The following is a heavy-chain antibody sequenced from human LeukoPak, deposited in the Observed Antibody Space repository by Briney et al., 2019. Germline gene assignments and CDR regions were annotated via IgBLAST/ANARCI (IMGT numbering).Heavy chain of an antibody. CDR3: ARTPATTWTNHFDY. J-gene: IGHJ4*02. CDR2: MYYSGST. CDR1: GGSISTYC. V-gene: IGHV4-59*01. D-gene: IGHD4-17*01. Sequence: SETLSLTRTVSGGSISTYCWNWIRQSPGKGLEWIGYMYYSGSTNYNPSLKSRVTISVDTSKNESSLKLSSVTAADTAVYYCARTPATTWTNHFDYWGQGTLVTVSS.